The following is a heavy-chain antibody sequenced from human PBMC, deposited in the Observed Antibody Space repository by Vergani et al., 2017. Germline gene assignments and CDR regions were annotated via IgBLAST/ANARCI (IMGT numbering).Heavy chain of an antibody. V-gene: IGHV1-3*04. CDR3: ARDLSLLWFGELPRYYYGMDV. J-gene: IGHJ6*02. Sequence: QVQLVQSGAAVKKPGASVKVSCKASGYTFTSYAMHWVRQAPGQRLEWMGWINTGNGNTKYSQKFQGRVTITRDTSASTAYMELSSLRSEDTAVYYCARDLSLLWFGELPRYYYGMDVWGQGTTVTVSS. D-gene: IGHD3-10*01. CDR2: INTGNGNT. CDR1: GYTFTSYA.